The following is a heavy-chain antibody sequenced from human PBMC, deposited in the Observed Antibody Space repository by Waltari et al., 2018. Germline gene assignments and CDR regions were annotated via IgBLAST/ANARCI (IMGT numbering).Heavy chain of an antibody. V-gene: IGHV3-30-3*01. J-gene: IGHJ4*02. Sequence: QVQLVESGGGVVQPGRSLRLSCVVSGFTFNTYALHWVRQAPGKGLEWVADGSDAGSSQWYADSVKGRFTISKDISRNTVSLQMSSLRVEDTAVYYCARDRRLSDTEVLDYWGQGTLVTVSS. D-gene: IGHD1-1*01. CDR1: GFTFNTYA. CDR2: GSDAGSSQ. CDR3: ARDRRLSDTEVLDY.